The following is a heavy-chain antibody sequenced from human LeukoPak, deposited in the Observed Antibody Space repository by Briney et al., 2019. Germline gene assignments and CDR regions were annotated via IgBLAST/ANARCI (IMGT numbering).Heavy chain of an antibody. CDR1: EFNLSGST. D-gene: IGHD5-24*01. Sequence: PGGSLRLSCAASEFNLSGSTIHWVRQAPGKGLEWVAVISYDGSNKYYADSVKGRFTISRDNSKNTLYLQMNSLRAEDTAVYYCARELRRDGQNWFDPWGQGTLVTVSS. CDR2: ISYDGSNK. J-gene: IGHJ5*02. V-gene: IGHV3-30*04. CDR3: ARELRRDGQNWFDP.